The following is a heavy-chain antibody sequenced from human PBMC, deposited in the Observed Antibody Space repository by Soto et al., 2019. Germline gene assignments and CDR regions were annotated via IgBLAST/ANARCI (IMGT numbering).Heavy chain of an antibody. Sequence: ASVKVSCKASGYTFTGYYMHWVRQAPGQGLEWMGWINPNSGGTNYAQKFQGRVTMTRDTPISTAYMELSRLRSDDTAVYYCARDRYYYDSSGYYPVGYYYYGMDVWGQGTTVTVSS. CDR3: ARDRYYYDSSGYYPVGYYYYGMDV. CDR1: GYTFTGYY. V-gene: IGHV1-2*02. J-gene: IGHJ6*02. CDR2: INPNSGGT. D-gene: IGHD3-22*01.